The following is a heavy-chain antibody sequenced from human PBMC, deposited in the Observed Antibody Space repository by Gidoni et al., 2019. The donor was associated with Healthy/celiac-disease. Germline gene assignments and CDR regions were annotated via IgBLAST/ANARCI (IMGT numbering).Heavy chain of an antibody. V-gene: IGHV1-24*01. J-gene: IGHJ4*02. CDR2: CDTEDGET. CDR1: GYTLTELF. D-gene: IGHD1-26*01. Sequence: QVQLVQSGAEVKKPGASVKVSCKVSGYTLTELFMHWVRQAPGKGLEWMGGCDTEDGETIYAQKFQGRVNMTEDTSTDTAYMELSSLGSEDTAVYYCATGSGSYSTYWGQGTLVTVSS. CDR3: ATGSGSYSTY.